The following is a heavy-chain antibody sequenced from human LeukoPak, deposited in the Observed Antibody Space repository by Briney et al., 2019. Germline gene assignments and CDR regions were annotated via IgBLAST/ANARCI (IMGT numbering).Heavy chain of an antibody. CDR1: GYTFTSYA. CDR3: ARGSGSYYDLDY. J-gene: IGHJ4*02. V-gene: IGHV1-2*02. CDR2: INPNSGGT. Sequence: GASVKVSCKASGYTFTSYAMNWVRQAPGQGLEWMGWINPNSGGTNYAQKFQGRVTMTRDTSISTAYMELSRLRSDDTAVYYCARGSGSYYDLDYWGQGTLVTVSS. D-gene: IGHD3-10*01.